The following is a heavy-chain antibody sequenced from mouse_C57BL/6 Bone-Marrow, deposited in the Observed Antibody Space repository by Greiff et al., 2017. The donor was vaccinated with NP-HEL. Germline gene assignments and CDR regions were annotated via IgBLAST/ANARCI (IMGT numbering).Heavy chain of an antibody. CDR2: ISYDGSN. J-gene: IGHJ4*01. CDR1: GYSITSGYY. V-gene: IGHV3-6*01. CDR3: AKYAMDY. Sequence: EVKLMESGPGLVKPSQSLSLTCSVTGYSITSGYYWNWIRQFPGNKLEWMGYISYDGSNNYNPSLKNRISITRDTSKNQFFLKLNSVTTEDTATYYCAKYAMDYWGQGTSVTVSS.